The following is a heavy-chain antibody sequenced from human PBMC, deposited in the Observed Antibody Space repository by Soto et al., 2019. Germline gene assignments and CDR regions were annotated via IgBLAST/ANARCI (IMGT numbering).Heavy chain of an antibody. Sequence: GASVKVSCKASGGTFSSYAISWVRQATGQGLEWMGGIIPIFGTANYAQKFQGRVTITADESTSTAYMELSSLRSEDTAVYYCARNYYGSGSYPHWGQGTLVTVSS. CDR3: ARNYYGSGSYPH. V-gene: IGHV1-69*13. CDR2: IIPIFGTA. J-gene: IGHJ4*02. D-gene: IGHD3-10*01. CDR1: GGTFSSYA.